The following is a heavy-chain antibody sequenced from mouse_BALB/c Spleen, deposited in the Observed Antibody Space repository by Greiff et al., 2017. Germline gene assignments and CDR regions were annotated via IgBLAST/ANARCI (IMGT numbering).Heavy chain of an antibody. Sequence: EVQVVESGGGLVKPGGSLKLSCAASGFTFSSYAMSWVRQTPEKRLEWVATISSGGSYTYYPDSVKGRFTISRDNAKNTLYLQMSSLRSEDTAMYYCARHGYGNYVCFDYWGQGTTLTVSS. V-gene: IGHV5-9-3*01. CDR2: ISSGGSYT. CDR1: GFTFSSYA. J-gene: IGHJ2*01. D-gene: IGHD2-10*02. CDR3: ARHGYGNYVCFDY.